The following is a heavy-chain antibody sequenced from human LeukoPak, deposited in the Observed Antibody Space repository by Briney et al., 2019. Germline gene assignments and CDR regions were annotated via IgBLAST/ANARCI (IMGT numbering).Heavy chain of an antibody. CDR1: GYTFTGYY. J-gene: IGHJ4*02. CDR3: ARVEGSDFWSGYPFDY. Sequence: ASVKVSCKASGYTFTGYYMHWVRQAPGQGLEWMGWINPNSGGTNYAQKFQGRVTMTRDTSISTAYMELSRLRPDDTAVYYCARVEGSDFWSGYPFDYWGQGTLVTVSS. V-gene: IGHV1-2*02. D-gene: IGHD3-3*01. CDR2: INPNSGGT.